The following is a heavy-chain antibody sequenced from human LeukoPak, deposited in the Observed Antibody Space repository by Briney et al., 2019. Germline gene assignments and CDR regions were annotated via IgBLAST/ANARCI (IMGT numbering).Heavy chain of an antibody. V-gene: IGHV3-49*03. CDR3: TRGGYDFWSGYSSSLDY. J-gene: IGHJ4*02. CDR2: IRSKAYGGTT. CDR1: GFTFGDYA. D-gene: IGHD3-3*01. Sequence: PGGSLRLSCTASGFTFGDYAMSWFRQAPGKGLEWVGFIRSKAYGGTTEYAASVKGRFTISRDDSKSIAYLQMNSLKTEDTAVYYCTRGGYDFWSGYSSSLDYWGQGTLVTVSS.